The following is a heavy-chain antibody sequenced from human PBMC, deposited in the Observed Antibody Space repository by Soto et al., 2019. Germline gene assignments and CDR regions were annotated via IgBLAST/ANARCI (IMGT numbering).Heavy chain of an antibody. Sequence: GGSLRLSCAASGFTFDDYAMHWVRQAPGKGLEWVSGISWNSGSIGYADSVKGRFTISRDNAKNSLYLQMNSLRAADTAVYYCARQGDVVVPAVRFGDYYGMDVWGQGTTVTVSS. CDR2: ISWNSGSI. V-gene: IGHV3-9*01. CDR3: ARQGDVVVPAVRFGDYYGMDV. D-gene: IGHD2-2*01. J-gene: IGHJ6*02. CDR1: GFTFDDYA.